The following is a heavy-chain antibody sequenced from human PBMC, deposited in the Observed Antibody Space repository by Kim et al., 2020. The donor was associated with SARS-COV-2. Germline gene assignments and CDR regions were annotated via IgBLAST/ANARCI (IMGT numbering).Heavy chain of an antibody. D-gene: IGHD3-22*01. Sequence: FQGRVTMTEDTSTDTAYMELSSLRSEDTAVYYCATAIATMIVVRYDAFDIWGQGTMVTVSS. V-gene: IGHV1-24*01. CDR3: ATAIATMIVVRYDAFDI. J-gene: IGHJ3*02.